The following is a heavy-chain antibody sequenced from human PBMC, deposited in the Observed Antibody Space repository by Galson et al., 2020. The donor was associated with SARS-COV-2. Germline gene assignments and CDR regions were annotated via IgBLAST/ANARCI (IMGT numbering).Heavy chain of an antibody. CDR3: ARGPSCSSISCYSVGAFDI. CDR2: ISGSGASI. Sequence: GESLKISCAASGFSFSIYAMTWVRQAPGKGLEWVSAISGSGASIYYADSVKGRFTISRDSSTNTLSLQMNSLRAEDTATYYCARGPSCSSISCYSVGAFDIWGQGTMVSVSS. J-gene: IGHJ3*02. D-gene: IGHD2-2*01. V-gene: IGHV3-23*01. CDR1: GFSFSIYA.